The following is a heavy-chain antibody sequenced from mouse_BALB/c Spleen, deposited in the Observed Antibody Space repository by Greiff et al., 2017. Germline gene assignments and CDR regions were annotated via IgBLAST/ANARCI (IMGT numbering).Heavy chain of an antibody. D-gene: IGHD6-2*01. V-gene: IGHV1S81*02. J-gene: IGHJ3*01. Sequence: VQLQQPGAELVKPGASVKLSCKASGYTFTSYWMHWVKQRPGQGLEWIGEINPSNGRTNYNEKFKSKVTLTVDKSSSTAYMQLSSLTSEDSAVYYCARGSLGFAYWGQGTLVTVSA. CDR3: ARGSLGFAY. CDR2: INPSNGRT. CDR1: GYTFTSYW.